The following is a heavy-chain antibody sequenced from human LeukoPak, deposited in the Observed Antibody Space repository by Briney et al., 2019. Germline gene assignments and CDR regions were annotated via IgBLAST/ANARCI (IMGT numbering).Heavy chain of an antibody. CDR2: INHSGST. CDR3: ARGSSSSLDY. V-gene: IGHV4-34*01. D-gene: IGHD6-13*01. J-gene: IGHJ4*02. CDR1: GGSFSVYY. Sequence: SETLSLTCAVYGGSFSVYYWSWIRQPPGKGLEWIGEINHSGSTNYNPSLKSRVIISVDTSKNQFSLKLSSVTAADTAVYYCARGSSSSLDYWGQGTLVTVSS.